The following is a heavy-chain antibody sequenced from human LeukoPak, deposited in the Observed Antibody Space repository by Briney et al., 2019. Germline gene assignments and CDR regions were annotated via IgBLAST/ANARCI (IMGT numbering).Heavy chain of an antibody. Sequence: ASVKVSCKASGYTFTGYYMHWVRQAPGQGLEWMGWINAGNGNTKYSQEFQGRVTITRDTSASTAYMELSSLRSEDMAVYYCAREGHILTEGGWFDPWGQGTLVTVSS. CDR1: GYTFTGYY. CDR2: INAGNGNT. V-gene: IGHV1-3*03. J-gene: IGHJ5*02. CDR3: AREGHILTEGGWFDP. D-gene: IGHD3-9*01.